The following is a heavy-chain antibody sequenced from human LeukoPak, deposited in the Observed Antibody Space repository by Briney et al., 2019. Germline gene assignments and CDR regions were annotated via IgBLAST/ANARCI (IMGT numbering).Heavy chain of an antibody. D-gene: IGHD1-26*01. CDR1: GFTFSSYE. V-gene: IGHV3-48*03. CDR2: ISSSGSTI. Sequence: GGSLRLSCAASGFTFSSYEMNWVRQAPGKGLEWVSYISSSGSTIYYADSVKGRFTISRDNAKNSLYLQMNSLRAEDAAVYYCAREGGEWELLRTFDYWGQGTLVTVSS. J-gene: IGHJ4*02. CDR3: AREGGEWELLRTFDY.